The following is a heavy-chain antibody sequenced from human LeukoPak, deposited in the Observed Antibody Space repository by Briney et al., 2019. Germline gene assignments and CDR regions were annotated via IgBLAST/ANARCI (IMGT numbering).Heavy chain of an antibody. J-gene: IGHJ4*02. CDR1: GGSISSSSYY. Sequence: PSETLSLTCTVSGGSISSSSYYWGWIRQPPGKGLEWIGSIYYSGSTYYNPSLKSRVTISVDTSENQFSLKLSSVTAADTAVYYCARRGWNYPHFDYWGQGTLVTVSS. CDR2: IYYSGST. V-gene: IGHV4-39*01. CDR3: ARRGWNYPHFDY. D-gene: IGHD1-7*01.